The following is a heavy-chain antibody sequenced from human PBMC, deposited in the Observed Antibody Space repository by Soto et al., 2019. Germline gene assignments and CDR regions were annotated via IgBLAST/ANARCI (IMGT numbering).Heavy chain of an antibody. CDR3: AREGLAARLDAFDI. CDR1: GFTFSSYW. V-gene: IGHV3-74*01. Sequence: EVQLVESGGGLVQPGGSLRLSCAASGFTFSSYWMHWVRQAPGKGLVWVSRINSAGSSTSYADAVKGRSTISRDNAKSTLYLQMNSLRAGDTAVYFCAREGLAARLDAFDISGQGTMVTVSS. CDR2: INSAGSST. D-gene: IGHD6-6*01. J-gene: IGHJ3*02.